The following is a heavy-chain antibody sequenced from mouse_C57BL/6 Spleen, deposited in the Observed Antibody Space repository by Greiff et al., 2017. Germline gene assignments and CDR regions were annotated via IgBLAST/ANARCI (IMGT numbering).Heavy chain of an antibody. V-gene: IGHV1-69*01. CDR2: IDPSDSYT. J-gene: IGHJ4*01. D-gene: IGHD2-5*01. CDR3: ARRGYYSNLYAMDY. Sequence: QVQLQQPGAELVMPGASVKLSCTASGYTFTSYWMHWVKQRPGQGLEWIGEIDPSDSYTNYNQKFQGKSTLTVDKSSSTAYMQLSSLTSEDSAVYYCARRGYYSNLYAMDYWGQGTSVTVSS. CDR1: GYTFTSYW.